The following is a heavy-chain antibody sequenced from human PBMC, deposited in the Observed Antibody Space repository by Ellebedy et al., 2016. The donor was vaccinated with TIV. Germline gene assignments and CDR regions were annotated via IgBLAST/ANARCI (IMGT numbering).Heavy chain of an antibody. D-gene: IGHD1-14*01. CDR1: GFTFTNHW. V-gene: IGHV3-7*03. CDR3: ARVFTGPHHCDF. Sequence: PGGSLRLSCAASGFTFTNHWMSWVRQAPGKGLEWVANINQDGSEKYYVDSVKGRFTISRDNAQKSLDLQMSSLRAEDTARYYCARVFTGPHHCDFWGLGILVTVSS. CDR2: INQDGSEK. J-gene: IGHJ4*02.